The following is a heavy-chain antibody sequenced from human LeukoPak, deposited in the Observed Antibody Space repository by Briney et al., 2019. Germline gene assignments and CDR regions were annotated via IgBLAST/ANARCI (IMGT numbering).Heavy chain of an antibody. V-gene: IGHV4-34*01. J-gene: IGHJ4*02. Sequence: PSETLSLTCAVYGGSFSGYYWSWIRQPPGKGLEGIGEINHSGSTNHNPSLKSRVTISVDTSKNQFSLKLSSVTAADTAVYYCARGGPVAGILYYFDYWGQGTLVTVSS. CDR2: INHSGST. CDR3: ARGGPVAGILYYFDY. CDR1: GGSFSGYY. D-gene: IGHD6-19*01.